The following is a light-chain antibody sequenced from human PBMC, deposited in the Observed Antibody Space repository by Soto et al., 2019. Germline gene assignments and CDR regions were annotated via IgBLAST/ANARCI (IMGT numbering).Light chain of an antibody. CDR3: QQYNSWT. CDR1: QSISSW. J-gene: IGKJ1*01. V-gene: IGKV1-5*03. CDR2: KAS. Sequence: DIQMTQSPSTLSASVGDRVTITCRASQSISSWLAWYQQKPGKAPKLLIYKASSLESGVPSRFSGSGTGTEFTLTISSQQPDDFATYYYQQYNSWTFGQGTKVEIK.